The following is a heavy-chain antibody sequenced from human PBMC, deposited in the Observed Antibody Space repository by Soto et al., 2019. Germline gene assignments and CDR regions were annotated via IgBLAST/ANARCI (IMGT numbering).Heavy chain of an antibody. CDR3: ARAGRGSYDFWSGYPAGPEDVKNNYYYMDV. CDR2: MNPNSGNT. J-gene: IGHJ6*03. Sequence: ASVKVSCKASGYTFTSYDINWVRQATGQGLEWMGWMNPNSGNTGYAQKFQGRVTMTRNTSISTAYMELSSLRSEDTAVYYCARAGRGSYDFWSGYPAGPEDVKNNYYYMDVWGKGTTVTVSS. V-gene: IGHV1-8*01. D-gene: IGHD3-3*01. CDR1: GYTFTSYD.